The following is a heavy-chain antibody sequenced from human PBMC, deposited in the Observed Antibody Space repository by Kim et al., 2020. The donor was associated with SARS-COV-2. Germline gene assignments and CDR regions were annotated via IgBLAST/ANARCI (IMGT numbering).Heavy chain of an antibody. CDR2: INSDGSGT. Sequence: GGSLRLSCAACGFTFNNYWMHWVRQAPGKGLEWVSHINSDGSGTSYADSVKGRFTISRDNAENMVYLQMSSLRAEDTAVYYCVRDNIQLGDPWGQGTLVT. V-gene: IGHV3-74*01. J-gene: IGHJ5*02. CDR1: GFTFNNYW. D-gene: IGHD1-1*01. CDR3: VRDNIQLGDP.